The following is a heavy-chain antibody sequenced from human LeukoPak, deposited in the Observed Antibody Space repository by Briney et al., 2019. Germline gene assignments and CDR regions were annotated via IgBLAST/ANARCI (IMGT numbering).Heavy chain of an antibody. CDR2: ISGSGDNT. V-gene: IGHV3-23*01. D-gene: IGHD1-1*01. CDR1: GFTFSGFA. J-gene: IGHJ3*02. Sequence: PTGGSLRLSCAASGFTFSGFAMSWVRRTPGKGLEWVSGISGSGDNTLYADSVKGRFTISRDNAKNSLYLQMNSLRAEDTAVYYCARDLPSRNWNDDDAFDIWGQGTMVTVSS. CDR3: ARDLPSRNWNDDDAFDI.